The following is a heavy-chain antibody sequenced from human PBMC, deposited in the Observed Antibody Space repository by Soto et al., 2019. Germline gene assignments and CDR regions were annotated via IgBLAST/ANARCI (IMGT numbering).Heavy chain of an antibody. CDR1: GLTLRSYA. J-gene: IGHJ4*02. CDR2: ISGRSGVP. D-gene: IGHD3-3*01. Sequence: EGQLLQSGGDLVQPGGSLRLSCAGSGLTLRSYAMTWIRQTPEKGLEWVSTISGRSGVPSYADSVNGRFTVSRDNSKNTLYLQMNSLRAEDTAVYYCAKGKANTVFGVDTLFDYWGQGTLVTVSS. CDR3: AKGKANTVFGVDTLFDY. V-gene: IGHV3-23*01.